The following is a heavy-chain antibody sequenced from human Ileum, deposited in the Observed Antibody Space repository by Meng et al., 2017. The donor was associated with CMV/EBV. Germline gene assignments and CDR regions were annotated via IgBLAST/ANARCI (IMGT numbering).Heavy chain of an antibody. D-gene: IGHD3-16*01. CDR2: INQDGAIE. CDR1: GFTFSDFW. J-gene: IGHJ4*02. Sequence: GGSLRLSCAVSGFTFSDFWMTWLRQSPGRGLEWVANINQDGAIEQYLDSVKGRFTVSRDNAKNSLYLQMNSLRAEDTAVYFCARGKWGSYWGQGTLVTVSS. CDR3: ARGKWGSY. V-gene: IGHV3-7*01.